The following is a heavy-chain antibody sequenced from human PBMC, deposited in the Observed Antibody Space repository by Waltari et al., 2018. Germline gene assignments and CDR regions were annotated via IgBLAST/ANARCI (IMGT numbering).Heavy chain of an antibody. Sequence: QVQLQESGPGLVKPSETLSLTCTVSGGSISSHYWSWIRQPPGKGLEWIGYIYYSGSTNYNPSLKSRVTISVDTSKNQFSLKLSSVTAADTAVYYCASKLLYYGSGSYYNAADAFDIWGQGTMVTVSS. D-gene: IGHD3-10*01. CDR1: GGSISSHY. V-gene: IGHV4-59*11. CDR2: IYYSGST. CDR3: ASKLLYYGSGSYYNAADAFDI. J-gene: IGHJ3*02.